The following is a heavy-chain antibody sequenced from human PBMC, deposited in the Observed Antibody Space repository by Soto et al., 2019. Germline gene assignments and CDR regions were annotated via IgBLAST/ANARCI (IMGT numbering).Heavy chain of an antibody. CDR2: TYYRSKWYN. Sequence: SQTLSLTCVISGDSVSSNIAAWNWIRQSPSRGLECLGRTYYRSKWYNDYAVSVKSRITINPDTSKNQFSLQLNSVTPEDTAVYYCARDRYCSSTSCYGRFYYYGMDVWGQGTTVTVSS. J-gene: IGHJ6*02. CDR3: ARDRYCSSTSCYGRFYYYGMDV. CDR1: GDSVSSNIAA. V-gene: IGHV6-1*01. D-gene: IGHD2-2*01.